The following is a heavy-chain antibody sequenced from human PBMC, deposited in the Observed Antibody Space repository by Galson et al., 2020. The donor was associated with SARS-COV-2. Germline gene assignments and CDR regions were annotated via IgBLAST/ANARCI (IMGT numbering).Heavy chain of an antibody. V-gene: IGHV4-4*08. CDR3: ARLYYDFWDGDYWTDV. D-gene: IGHD3-3*01. CDR2: IYTSGTT. J-gene: IGHJ6*02. CDR1: GLTVSSNY. Sequence: GSLRLSCAASGLTVSSNYLSWVRLAPGKGLEWIGRIYTSGTTIYNPSLRSRVTISFDTSKNQFALHLRSVTAADTAVYYCARLYYDFWDGDYWTDVWGQGTTVAVSS.